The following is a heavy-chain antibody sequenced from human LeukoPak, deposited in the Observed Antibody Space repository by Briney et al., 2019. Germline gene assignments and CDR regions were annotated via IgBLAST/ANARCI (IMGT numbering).Heavy chain of an antibody. D-gene: IGHD3-22*01. CDR2: IKSDGSST. V-gene: IGHV3-74*01. J-gene: IGHJ4*02. CDR1: VFTFSSYW. CDR3: AKLMWGGSYYYDSSRYYYDY. Sequence: GGSLRLSCAACVFTFSSYWMHWVRQARGKGLVWVSRIKSDGSSTSYADSVKGRFTISRDNAKNTLYLQMNSLRAEDTAVYYCAKLMWGGSYYYDSSRYYYDYWGQGTLVTVSS.